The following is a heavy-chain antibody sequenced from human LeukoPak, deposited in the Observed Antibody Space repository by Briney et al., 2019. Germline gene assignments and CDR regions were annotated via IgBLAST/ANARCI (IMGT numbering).Heavy chain of an antibody. CDR1: GYTFTSYA. CDR3: ARDVPYCSGGSCYSPTYAFDY. CDR2: INAGNGNT. D-gene: IGHD2-15*01. V-gene: IGHV1-3*01. J-gene: IGHJ4*02. Sequence: GASVKVSCKASGYTFTSYAMHWVRQAPGQRLEWMGWINAGNGNTKYSQKFQGRVTITRDTSASTAYMELSSLRSEDTAVYYCARDVPYCSGGSCYSPTYAFDYWGQGTLVTVSS.